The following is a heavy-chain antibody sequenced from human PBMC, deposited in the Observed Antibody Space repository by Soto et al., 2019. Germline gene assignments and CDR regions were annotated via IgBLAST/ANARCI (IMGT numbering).Heavy chain of an antibody. CDR2: IYHSGST. Sequence: SETLSLTCTVSGGSISSGGYYWRWIRQPPGKGLEWIGYIYHSGSTYYNPSLNSRLTVSVDTSKNQFSLELTSVTAADTAVYYCARENNLGAHPNLDPWGQGTLVTVS. CDR1: GGSISSGGYY. V-gene: IGHV4-30-4*08. D-gene: IGHD7-27*01. J-gene: IGHJ5*02. CDR3: ARENNLGAHPNLDP.